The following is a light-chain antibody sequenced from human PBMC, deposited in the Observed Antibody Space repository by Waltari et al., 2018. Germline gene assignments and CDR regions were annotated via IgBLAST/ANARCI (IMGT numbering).Light chain of an antibody. Sequence: DIVMTQSPLSLPVTPGEPASISCRSSQSLLRINGDNFLVWYLQKPGQSPQLLIYLGSTRDSGVPDRFSGSGSGTDFTLKISRVEAEDAGIYYCMQALQTPWTFGQGTKVEIK. CDR1: QSLLRINGDNF. CDR2: LGS. J-gene: IGKJ1*01. CDR3: MQALQTPWT. V-gene: IGKV2-28*01.